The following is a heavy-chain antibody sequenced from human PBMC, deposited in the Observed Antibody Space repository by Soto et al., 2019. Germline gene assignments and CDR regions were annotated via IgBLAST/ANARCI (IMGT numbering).Heavy chain of an antibody. Sequence: ASVNGSFKTAGYTFCDDGITWVRQAPGQPLEWLGWISLYSDGTNYAQKFQGRVSMNTDTSTTTAYMELRSLRSDDTAVYYCARVVPGAEAWFGPWGQGTLVTVSS. CDR3: ARVVPGAEAWFGP. V-gene: IGHV1-18*01. J-gene: IGHJ5*02. CDR2: ISLYSDGT. D-gene: IGHD2-2*01. CDR1: GYTFCDDG.